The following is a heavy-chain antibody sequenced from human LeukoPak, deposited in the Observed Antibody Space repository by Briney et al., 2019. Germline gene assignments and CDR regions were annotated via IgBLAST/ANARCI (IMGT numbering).Heavy chain of an antibody. CDR3: ARGVYGYSYGYDLWALQPDYYYYMDV. Sequence: PSETLSLTCTVSGGSISSGDYYWSWIRQPPGKGLEWIGYIYYSGSTYYNPSLKSRVTISVDTSKNQFSLKLSSVTAADTAVYYCARGVYGYSYGYDLWALQPDYYYYMDVWGKGTTVTVSS. CDR1: GGSISSGDYY. J-gene: IGHJ6*03. V-gene: IGHV4-30-4*08. D-gene: IGHD5-18*01. CDR2: IYYSGST.